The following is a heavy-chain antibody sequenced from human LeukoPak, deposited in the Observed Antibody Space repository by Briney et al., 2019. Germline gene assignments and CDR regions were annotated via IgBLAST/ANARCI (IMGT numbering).Heavy chain of an antibody. CDR2: ISSSGSTI. D-gene: IGHD2-2*01. V-gene: IGHV3-11*01. CDR3: ARGYCSSTSCYLLDY. J-gene: IGHJ4*02. Sequence: GGSLRLSCAASGFTFSDYYMSWIRQAPGKGLEWVSYISSSGSTIYYADSVKGRFTISRDNAKNSLYLQMNSLRAEDTAVYYCARGYCSSTSCYLLDYWGQGTLVTVSS. CDR1: GFTFSDYY.